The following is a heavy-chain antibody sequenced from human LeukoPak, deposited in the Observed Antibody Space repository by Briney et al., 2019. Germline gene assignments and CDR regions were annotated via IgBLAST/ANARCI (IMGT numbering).Heavy chain of an antibody. CDR3: ARVSYIVATIRGYYFDY. CDR1: GGSFSGYY. V-gene: IGHV4-34*01. J-gene: IGHJ4*02. CDR2: INHSGST. Sequence: SETLSLTCAVYGGSFSGYYWSWIRQPPGKGLEWIGEINHSGSTNYNPSLKSRVTISVDTSKNQFSLKLSSVTAADTAVYYCARVSYIVATIRGYYFDYWGQGTLVTVSS. D-gene: IGHD5-12*01.